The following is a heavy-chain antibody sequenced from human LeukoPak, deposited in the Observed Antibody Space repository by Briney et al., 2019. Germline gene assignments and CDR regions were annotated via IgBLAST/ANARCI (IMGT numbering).Heavy chain of an antibody. CDR1: GYTLTELS. CDR3: ATVQLAAADFDY. CDR2: FDPEDGET. D-gene: IGHD6-13*01. J-gene: IGHJ4*02. V-gene: IGHV1-24*01. Sequence: GVSVKVSCKVSGYTLTELSMHWVRQAPGKGLEWMGGFDPEDGETIYAQKFQGRVTITEDTSTDTAYMELSSLRSEDTAVYYCATVQLAAADFDYWGQGTLVTVSS.